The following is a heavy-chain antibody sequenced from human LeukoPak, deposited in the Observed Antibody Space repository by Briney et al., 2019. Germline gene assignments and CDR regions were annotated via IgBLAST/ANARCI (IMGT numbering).Heavy chain of an antibody. Sequence: AGGPLRLSCVTSGFIFSSYGIHWVRQAPGKGLEWVAWHFASNKYYAESVRGRFTMSRDNSKSTLYLQMDSLRVEDTAVYYCARDLCSTTSCFDYWGQGTLVSVSS. CDR3: ARDLCSTTSCFDY. CDR2: HFASNK. V-gene: IGHV3-33*01. J-gene: IGHJ4*02. D-gene: IGHD2-2*01. CDR1: GFIFSSYG.